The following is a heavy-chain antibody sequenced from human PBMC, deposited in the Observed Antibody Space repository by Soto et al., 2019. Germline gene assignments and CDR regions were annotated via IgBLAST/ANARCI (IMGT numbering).Heavy chain of an antibody. D-gene: IGHD6-13*01. V-gene: IGHV1-69*06. CDR2: IIPIFGTA. Sequence: QVQLVQSGAEVKKPGSSVKVSCKASGGTFSSYAISWVRQAPGQGLEWMGGIIPIFGTANYAPKFQGRVTITADKSTSKASMELSSLRSEDTAGYYCARNSIPAGIAAAGTRNYYYSYGMDVWCQGTTVTVSS. J-gene: IGHJ6*02. CDR3: ARNSIPAGIAAAGTRNYYYSYGMDV. CDR1: GGTFSSYA.